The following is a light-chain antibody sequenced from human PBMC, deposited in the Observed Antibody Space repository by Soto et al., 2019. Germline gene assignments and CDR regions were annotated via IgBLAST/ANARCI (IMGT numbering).Light chain of an antibody. V-gene: IGKV1-5*01. Sequence: DIQMTQSPSTLSASVGDRVIVTCRASQSIVNWLAWYQQKPGKAPKLLISDASKLESWVPSRLSGVGSGTEFTLTISSLQPDDSATYFCQQYNLDPYTFGQGTKLEIK. CDR2: DAS. CDR3: QQYNLDPYT. CDR1: QSIVNW. J-gene: IGKJ2*01.